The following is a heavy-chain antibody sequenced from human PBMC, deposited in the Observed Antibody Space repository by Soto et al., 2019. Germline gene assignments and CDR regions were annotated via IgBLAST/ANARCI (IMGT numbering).Heavy chain of an antibody. CDR3: ASSATTADYYYGMDV. CDR1: GYTFTSYA. V-gene: IGHV1-3*01. CDR2: INAGNGNT. Sequence: ASVKVSCKASGYTFTSYAMHWVRQAPGQRPEWMGWINAGNGNTKYSQKFQGRVTITRDTSASTAYMELSSLRSEDTAVYYCASSATTADYYYGMDVWGQGTTVTVSS. D-gene: IGHD1-26*01. J-gene: IGHJ6*02.